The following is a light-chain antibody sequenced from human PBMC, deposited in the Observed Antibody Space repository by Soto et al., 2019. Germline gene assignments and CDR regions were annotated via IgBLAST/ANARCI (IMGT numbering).Light chain of an antibody. CDR2: GAS. CDR1: QTVRSSS. J-gene: IGKJ1*01. CDR3: QQYGSSPRT. Sequence: EIVLTQSPGTLSLSPGERATLSCRASQTVRSSSLAWYQQKPGQAPRLLIFGASTRAAGFPDRFSGSGSGTDFTLTISRLEPEDFAVYYCQQYGSSPRTFGQRTKVDI. V-gene: IGKV3-20*01.